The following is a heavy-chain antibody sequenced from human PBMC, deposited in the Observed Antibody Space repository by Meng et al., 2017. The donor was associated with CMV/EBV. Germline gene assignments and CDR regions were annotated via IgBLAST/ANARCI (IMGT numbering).Heavy chain of an antibody. V-gene: IGHV1-69*04. CDR3: ARDRVTAAAGVGWFDP. D-gene: IGHD6-13*01. CDR2: IIPILGIA. J-gene: IGHJ5*02. CDR1: GGTFSSYT. Sequence: SVKVSCKASGGTFSSYTISWVRQAPGQGLEWMGRIIPILGIANYAQKFQGRVTITADKSTSTAYMELSSLRSEDTAVYYCARDRVTAAAGVGWFDPWGQGTLVTVSS.